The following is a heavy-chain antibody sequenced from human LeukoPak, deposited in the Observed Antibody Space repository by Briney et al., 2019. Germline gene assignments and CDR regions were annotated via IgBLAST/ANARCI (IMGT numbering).Heavy chain of an antibody. V-gene: IGHV3-23*01. CDR2: ISGSGGST. CDR3: AKDLKIAAGDYY. D-gene: IGHD6-13*01. Sequence: SAISGSGGSTYYADSVKGRFTISRDNSKNTLYLQMNSLRAEDTAVYYCAKDLKIAAGDYYXXQGXL. J-gene: IGHJ4*02.